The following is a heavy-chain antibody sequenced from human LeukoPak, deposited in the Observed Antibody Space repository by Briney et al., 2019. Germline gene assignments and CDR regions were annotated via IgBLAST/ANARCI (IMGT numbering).Heavy chain of an antibody. Sequence: SVKVSCKASGGTFSSYAISWARQAPGQGLEWMGRIIPILGIANYAQKFQGRVTITADKSTSTAYMELSSLRSEDTAVYYCAAELDITMVRGVIISAGFDPWGQGTLVTVSS. CDR3: AAELDITMVRGVIISAGFDP. V-gene: IGHV1-69*04. D-gene: IGHD3-10*01. CDR1: GGTFSSYA. J-gene: IGHJ5*02. CDR2: IIPILGIA.